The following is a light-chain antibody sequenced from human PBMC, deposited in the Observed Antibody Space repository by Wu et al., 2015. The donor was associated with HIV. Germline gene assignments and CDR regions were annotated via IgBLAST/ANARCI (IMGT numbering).Light chain of an antibody. CDR2: KAS. Sequence: DIQMTQSPSTLSASVGDRVILTCRASQNIYNYLAWYQQKPGKAPKLLIYKASSLESGVPSRFSGSGSGTEFTLTISSLQPDDFATYYCQQSYSTLWTFGQGTKVEIK. J-gene: IGKJ1*01. CDR1: QNIYNY. CDR3: QQSYSTLWT. V-gene: IGKV1-5*03.